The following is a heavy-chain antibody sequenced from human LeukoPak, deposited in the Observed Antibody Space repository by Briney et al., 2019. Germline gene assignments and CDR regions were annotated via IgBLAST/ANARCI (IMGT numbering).Heavy chain of an antibody. D-gene: IGHD3-3*01. V-gene: IGHV3-33*01. CDR3: ARDFWVVDDEED. CDR1: GFTFSSYG. Sequence: GGSLRLSCAASGFTFSSYGMHWVRQAPGKGLEGVAVIWYDGSNKYYADSVKGRFTISRDNSKNTLYLQMNSLRAEDTAVCYCARDFWVVDDEEDWGQGTLVTVSS. CDR2: IWYDGSNK. J-gene: IGHJ4*02.